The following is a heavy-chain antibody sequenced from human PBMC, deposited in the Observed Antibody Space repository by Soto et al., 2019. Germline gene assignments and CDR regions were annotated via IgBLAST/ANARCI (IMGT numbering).Heavy chain of an antibody. D-gene: IGHD6-13*01. CDR2: INPSGGST. CDR1: GYTFTSYY. V-gene: IGHV1-2*02. J-gene: IGHJ6*02. Sequence: GSVKVFCKASGYTFTSYYMHWVRQAPGQGLEWMGIINPSGGSTNYAQKFQGRVTMTRDTSISTAYMELSRLRSDDTAVYYCAREGAAAGRRYYYGMDVWGQGTTVTVSS. CDR3: AREGAAAGRRYYYGMDV.